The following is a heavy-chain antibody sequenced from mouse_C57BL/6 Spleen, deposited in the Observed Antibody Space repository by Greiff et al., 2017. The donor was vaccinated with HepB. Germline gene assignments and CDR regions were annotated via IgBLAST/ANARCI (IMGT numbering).Heavy chain of an antibody. J-gene: IGHJ2*01. Sequence: QVQLQQPGAELVKPGASVKLSCKASGYTFTSYWMQWVKQRPGQGLEWIGEIDPSDSYTNYNQKFKGKATLTVDTSSSTAYMQLSSLTSEDSVVYYCARRRAFDYWGQGTTLTVSS. CDR2: IDPSDSYT. CDR3: ARRRAFDY. D-gene: IGHD3-3*01. CDR1: GYTFTSYW. V-gene: IGHV1-50*01.